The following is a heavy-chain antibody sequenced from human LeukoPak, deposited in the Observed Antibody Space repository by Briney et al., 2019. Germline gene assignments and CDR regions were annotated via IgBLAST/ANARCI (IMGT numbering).Heavy chain of an antibody. CDR2: IYYSGSI. CDR1: GGSISSGDHY. D-gene: IGHD4-23*01. J-gene: IGHJ4*02. Sequence: SQTLSLTCTVPGGSISSGDHYWSWLRQPPGKGLEWLGYIYYSGSIYCNPSLKSRVTISVETNKNQFSLKQSPVPAADTAGYICARDRPYGGNDYWGQGTLVSVSS. V-gene: IGHV4-30-4*08. CDR3: ARDRPYGGNDY.